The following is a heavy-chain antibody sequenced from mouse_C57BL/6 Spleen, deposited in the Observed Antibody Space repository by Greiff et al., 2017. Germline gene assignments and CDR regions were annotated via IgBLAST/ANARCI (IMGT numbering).Heavy chain of an antibody. CDR3: ARSSDGYYVDY. CDR2: IYPRDGST. V-gene: IGHV1-78*01. J-gene: IGHJ2*01. CDR1: GYTFTDHT. Sequence: VQLQQSGTVLARPGASVKISCKVSGYTFTDHTIHWMKQRPEQGLEWIGYIYPRDGSTKYNEKFKGKATLTADKSSSTAYMQLNSLTSEDSAVYFCARSSDGYYVDYWGQGTTLTVSS. D-gene: IGHD2-3*01.